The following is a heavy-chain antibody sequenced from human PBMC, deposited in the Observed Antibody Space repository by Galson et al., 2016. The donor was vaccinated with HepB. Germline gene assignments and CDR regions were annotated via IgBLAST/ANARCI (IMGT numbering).Heavy chain of an antibody. CDR2: IGWDSDRI. CDR1: GFRFNDYA. CDR3: TKDIGIADYGLHV. V-gene: IGHV3-9*01. J-gene: IGHJ6*02. D-gene: IGHD2/OR15-2a*01. Sequence: SLRLSCAASGFRFNDYAMHWVRQAPGKGLEWLSGIGWDSDRIAYADSVKGRFTISRDNGKNSLYLQMSSLRGEDSAVYYCTKDIGIADYGLHVWGQGTTVTVSS.